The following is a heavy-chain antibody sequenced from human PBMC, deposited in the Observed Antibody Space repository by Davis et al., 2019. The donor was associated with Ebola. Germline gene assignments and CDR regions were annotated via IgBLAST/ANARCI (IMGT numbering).Heavy chain of an antibody. Sequence: GESLKISCAASGFTFSSYSMSWVRQAPGKGLEWVASISSDSDYIYYADSAKGRFTISRDNAKNSLYLQMNGLRAEDTAVYYWARRAWFDPWGQGTLVTVSS. J-gene: IGHJ5*02. CDR1: GFTFSSYS. V-gene: IGHV3-21*04. CDR2: ISSDSDYI. CDR3: ARRAWFDP.